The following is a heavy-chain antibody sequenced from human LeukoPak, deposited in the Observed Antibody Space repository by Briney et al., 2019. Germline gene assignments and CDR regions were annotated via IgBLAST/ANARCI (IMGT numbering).Heavy chain of an antibody. Sequence: GRSLRLSCAASGFTFSGFAMHWVRQASGKGLEWVVRIRSKANNYTTAYGASVKGRFTISRDDSNNTAYLQMNSLKTEDTAVYYCTRRYIGGWYWGQGTLVTVSS. D-gene: IGHD6-19*01. CDR1: GFTFSGFA. CDR3: TRRYIGGWY. V-gene: IGHV3-73*01. CDR2: IRSKANNYTT. J-gene: IGHJ4*02.